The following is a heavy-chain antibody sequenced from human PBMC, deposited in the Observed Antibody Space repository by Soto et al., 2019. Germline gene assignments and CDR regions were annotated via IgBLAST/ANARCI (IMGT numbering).Heavy chain of an antibody. V-gene: IGHV1-69*13. CDR3: ARRGNWNLNPMGWNLSWFDP. Sequence: ASVKVSCKASGGTFSSYAISWVRQAPGQGLEWMGGIIPIFGTANYAQKFQGRVTITADESTSTAYMELSSLRSEDTAVYYCARRGNWNLNPMGWNLSWFDPWGQGTLVTVSS. J-gene: IGHJ5*02. CDR1: GGTFSSYA. CDR2: IIPIFGTA. D-gene: IGHD1-1*01.